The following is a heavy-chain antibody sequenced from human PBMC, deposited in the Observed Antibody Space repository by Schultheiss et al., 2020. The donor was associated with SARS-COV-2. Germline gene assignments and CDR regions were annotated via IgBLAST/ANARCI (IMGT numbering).Heavy chain of an antibody. D-gene: IGHD2-2*01. J-gene: IGHJ4*02. CDR2: IGGSGDST. CDR1: GFTVSSNY. CDR3: ARAQYLTLFDY. Sequence: GGSLRLSCAASGFTVSSNYMSWVRQAPGKGLEWVSGIGGSGDSTYYADSVKGRFTISRDNAKNSLYLQMNSLRAEDTAVYYCARAQYLTLFDYWGQGTLVTVSS. V-gene: IGHV3-53*01.